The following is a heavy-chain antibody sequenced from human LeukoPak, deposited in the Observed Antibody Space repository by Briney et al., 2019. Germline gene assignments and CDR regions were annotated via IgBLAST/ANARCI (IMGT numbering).Heavy chain of an antibody. J-gene: IGHJ6*04. CDR1: GFTFSGYE. V-gene: IGHV3-48*03. Sequence: PGGSLRLSCAASGFTFSGYEMNWVRQAPGKGLVWVSYISSSGSTIYYADSVKGRFTISRDNAKNSLYLQMNSLRAEDTAVYYCAELGITMIGGVWGKGTTVTISS. CDR2: ISSSGSTI. D-gene: IGHD3-10*02. CDR3: AELGITMIGGV.